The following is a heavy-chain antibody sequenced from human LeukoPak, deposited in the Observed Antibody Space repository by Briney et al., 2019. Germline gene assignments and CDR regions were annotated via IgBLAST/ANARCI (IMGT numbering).Heavy chain of an antibody. D-gene: IGHD6-13*01. Sequence: PSETLSLTCSVSGGSISSGNSYWSWVRQPAGKGLEWIGRIYSSGSTNYNPSLKSRVTISLDTSKNHFSLRLSSVTAADTAVYYCARRDSSSWYNWFDPWGQGTLVTVSS. CDR1: GGSISSGNSY. J-gene: IGHJ5*02. V-gene: IGHV4-61*02. CDR3: ARRDSSSWYNWFDP. CDR2: IYSSGST.